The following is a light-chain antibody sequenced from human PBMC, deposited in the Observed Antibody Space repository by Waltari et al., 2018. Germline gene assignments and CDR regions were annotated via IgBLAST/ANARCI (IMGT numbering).Light chain of an antibody. J-gene: IGLJ3*02. CDR1: SSAVGGYKY. CDR2: EVS. CDR3: CSYAGSYTWV. V-gene: IGLV2-11*01. Sequence: QSALTQPRSVSGSPGQSVTISCTGPSSAVGGYKYVSWYQQHPGNAPKLMVYEVSKRPSGVPDRFSGSKSDNTASLIISGLQAEDEADYYCCSYAGSYTWVFGGGTKLTVL.